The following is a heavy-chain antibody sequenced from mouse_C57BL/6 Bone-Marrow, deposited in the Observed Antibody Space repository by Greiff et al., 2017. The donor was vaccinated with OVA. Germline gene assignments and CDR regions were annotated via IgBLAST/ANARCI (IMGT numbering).Heavy chain of an antibody. CDR3: ASNYYGSSPYYFDY. Sequence: QVQLKESGAELVKPGASVKISCKASGYAFSSYWMNWVKQRPGKGLEWIGQIYPGDGDTNYNGKFKGKATLTADKSSSTAYMQLSSLTSEDSAVYFCASNYYGSSPYYFDYWGQGTTLTVSS. J-gene: IGHJ2*01. D-gene: IGHD1-1*01. V-gene: IGHV1-80*01. CDR1: GYAFSSYW. CDR2: IYPGDGDT.